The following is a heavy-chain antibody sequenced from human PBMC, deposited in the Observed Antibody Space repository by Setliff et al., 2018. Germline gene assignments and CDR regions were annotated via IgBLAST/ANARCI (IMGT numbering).Heavy chain of an antibody. CDR1: GYTFSDYW. V-gene: IGHV5-51*01. CDR2: IYPGDSDT. J-gene: IGHJ4*02. Sequence: GESLKISCRGSGYTFSDYWIGWVRQMPGKGLEWMGIIYPGDSDTRYSPSFQGQVTMSADKSINTAYLQWSSLKASDTAMYYCARALASAGTVYFDYWGQGTLVTVSS. D-gene: IGHD6-13*01. CDR3: ARALASAGTVYFDY.